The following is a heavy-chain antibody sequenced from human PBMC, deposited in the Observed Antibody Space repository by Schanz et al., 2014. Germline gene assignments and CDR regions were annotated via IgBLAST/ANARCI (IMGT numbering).Heavy chain of an antibody. CDR3: ARDQSPYDNASDGRGFDD. V-gene: IGHV1-18*01. J-gene: IGHJ4*02. CDR1: GYTFTSYG. Sequence: QVQLVQSGAEVKKPGASVKVSCKASGYTFTSYGISWVRQAPGQGLEWMGWISPYNVNTNYAQKLQGRVTMTADTATSTAYTDLTSLRSGDAAADDCARDQSPYDNASDGRGFDDWGQGSLVTVSS. D-gene: IGHD2-15*01. CDR2: ISPYNVNT.